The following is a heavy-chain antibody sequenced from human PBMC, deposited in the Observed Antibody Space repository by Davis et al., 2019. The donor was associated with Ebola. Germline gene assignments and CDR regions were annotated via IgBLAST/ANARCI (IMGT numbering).Heavy chain of an antibody. CDR2: ISGSGGST. V-gene: IGHV3-23*01. J-gene: IGHJ6*02. CDR1: GFTFSSYA. D-gene: IGHD2-2*01. Sequence: GGSLRLSCAASGFTFSSYAMSWVRQAPGKGLEWVSAISGSGGSTYYADSVKGRFTISRDNSKNTLYLQMNSLRAEDTAVYYCAREGGGCSSTSCYRGYYYYGMDVWGQGTTVTVSS. CDR3: AREGGGCSSTSCYRGYYYYGMDV.